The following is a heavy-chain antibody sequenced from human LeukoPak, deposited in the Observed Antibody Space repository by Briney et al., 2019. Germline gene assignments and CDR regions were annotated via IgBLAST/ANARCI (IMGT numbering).Heavy chain of an antibody. CDR3: ARGSGNYGGFDY. Sequence: SETLSLTCAVYGGSFSGYYWSWIRQPPGKGLEWIGEINHSGSTNYNPSLKSRVTISVDTPKNQYSLKLNSLTAADTAVYYCARGSGNYGGFDYWGQGTLVTVSS. J-gene: IGHJ4*02. V-gene: IGHV4-34*01. CDR1: GGSFSGYY. CDR2: INHSGST. D-gene: IGHD4-11*01.